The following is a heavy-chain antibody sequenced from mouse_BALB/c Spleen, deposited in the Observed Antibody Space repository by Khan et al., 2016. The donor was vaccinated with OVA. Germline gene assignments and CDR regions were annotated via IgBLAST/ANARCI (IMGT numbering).Heavy chain of an antibody. D-gene: IGHD1-3*01. J-gene: IGHJ2*01. CDR3: ARHEDI. V-gene: IGHV2-9*02. CDR1: GFSLTSYG. CDR2: ICAGGST. Sequence: QVQLKESGPGLVAPSQSLSITCTASGFSLTSYGVHWVRQPPGKGLEWLGVICAGGSTNYNSALLSRLSNCKDNANSQVCIKMSSLQTDDTAMYYCARHEDIWGQGTTLTVSS.